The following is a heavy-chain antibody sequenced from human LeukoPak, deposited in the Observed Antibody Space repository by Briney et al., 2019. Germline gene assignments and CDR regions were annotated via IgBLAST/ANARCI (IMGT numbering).Heavy chain of an antibody. CDR1: GYTFSSYS. CDR2: ISSSSSYI. D-gene: IGHD6-13*01. CDR3: ARSFLSIAAAATDY. Sequence: GGSLRLSCAASGYTFSSYSMNWVRQAPGKGLEWVSSISSSSSYIYYADSVKGRFTISRDNAKNSLYLQMNSLRAEDTAVYYCARSFLSIAAAATDYWGQGTLVTVSS. J-gene: IGHJ4*02. V-gene: IGHV3-21*01.